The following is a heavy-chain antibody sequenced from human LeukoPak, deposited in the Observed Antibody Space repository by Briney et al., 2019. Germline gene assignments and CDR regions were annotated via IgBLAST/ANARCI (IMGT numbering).Heavy chain of an antibody. CDR2: IRSKAYGGTT. Sequence: GGSLRLSCTASGFTFGDYAMSWVRQAPGKGLEWVGFIRSKAYGGTTEYAASVKGRFTISRDDSKSIAYLQMNSLKTEDTAVYYCTRGGGNCGGDGPYYFDYWGQGTLVTVSS. J-gene: IGHJ4*02. CDR1: GFTFGDYA. D-gene: IGHD2-21*02. CDR3: TRGGGNCGGDGPYYFDY. V-gene: IGHV3-49*04.